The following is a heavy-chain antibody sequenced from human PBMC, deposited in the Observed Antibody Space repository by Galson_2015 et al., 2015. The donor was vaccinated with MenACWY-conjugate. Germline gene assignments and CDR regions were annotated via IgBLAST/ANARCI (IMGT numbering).Heavy chain of an antibody. CDR2: ISVTGGST. CDR3: AKGGYYDSSGYFRGEGRFDY. V-gene: IGHV3-23*01. Sequence: SLRLSCAASGLTFSKYVMNWVRQAPGKGLEWVSSISVTGGSTYYADSVKGRFTISRDSFKNTLYLQMNSLRAEDTAIYYCAKGGYYDSSGYFRGEGRFDYWGQGTLVTVSS. CDR1: GLTFSKYV. D-gene: IGHD3-22*01. J-gene: IGHJ4*02.